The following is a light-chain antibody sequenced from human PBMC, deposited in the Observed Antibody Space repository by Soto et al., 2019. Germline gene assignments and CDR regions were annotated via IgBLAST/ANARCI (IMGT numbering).Light chain of an antibody. J-gene: IGKJ1*01. V-gene: IGKV3-20*01. CDR3: QQYGYLSWT. Sequence: EIVLTQSPGTLSLSPGERATLSCRASQNVDSNYLAWYQQKPGQAPRIIIFAASGRATGIPDRFSGSGSGTDFTLTISRLEPEDFVVYYCQQYGYLSWTFGQGAKVDIK. CDR1: QNVDSNY. CDR2: AAS.